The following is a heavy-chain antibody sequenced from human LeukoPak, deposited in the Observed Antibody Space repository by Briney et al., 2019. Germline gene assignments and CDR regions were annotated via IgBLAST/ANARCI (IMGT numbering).Heavy chain of an antibody. Sequence: ESGPTLVNPTQTLTLTCTFSGFSLSTSGMCVSWIRQPPGKGLEWIGEINHSGSTNYNPSLKSRVTISVDTSKNQFSLKLSSVTAADTAVYYCARSVSLQRDIVVVPAAPETNWFDPWGQGTLVTVSS. D-gene: IGHD2-2*01. CDR2: INHSGST. CDR3: ARSVSLQRDIVVVPAAPETNWFDP. CDR1: GFSLSTSGM. J-gene: IGHJ5*02. V-gene: IGHV4-39*07.